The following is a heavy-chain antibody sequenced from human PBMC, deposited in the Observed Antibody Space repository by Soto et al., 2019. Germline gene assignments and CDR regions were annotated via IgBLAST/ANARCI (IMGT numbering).Heavy chain of an antibody. CDR1: GGSFRGYY. CDR2: INHSGSS. J-gene: IGHJ6*02. D-gene: IGHD3-10*01. Sequence: QVQLQQSGAGLLKPSETLSLNCTVSGGSFRGYYWGWVRQPPGKGLEWIGEINHSGSSNYHPSLKSRVTISVATSKNHFSLTVNSLTPADTAVYYCARGEITLLGGMDVWGQGTTVTVSS. V-gene: IGHV4-34*02. CDR3: ARGEITLLGGMDV.